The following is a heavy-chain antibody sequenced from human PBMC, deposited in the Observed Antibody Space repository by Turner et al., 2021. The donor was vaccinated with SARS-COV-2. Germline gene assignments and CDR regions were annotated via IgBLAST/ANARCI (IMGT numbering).Heavy chain of an antibody. J-gene: IGHJ4*02. CDR2: INSGDT. CDR1: GFTFSSYS. V-gene: IGHV3-21*01. Sequence: VRLVESGGGVVKPGGSLRLSCATSGFTFSSYSMNWVRQATGKGLGWVSSINSGDTYYADSGKGRYTISRDNAKNSLYLQMNSLRAEDTAIYYCTRNNWGIDSWGQGTLVTVSS. CDR3: TRNNWGIDS. D-gene: IGHD7-27*01.